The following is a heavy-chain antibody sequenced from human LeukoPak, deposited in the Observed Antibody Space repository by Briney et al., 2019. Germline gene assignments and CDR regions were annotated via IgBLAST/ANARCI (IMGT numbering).Heavy chain of an antibody. Sequence: SETLSLTCAVSGASINDFYWTWVRQPPGKGLEWIGYVYYGGSTNYNPSLKSRVSMSVDTSKNQFSLTLTSVTVADTAFYYCARGGIRGYSAFDNLDFWGLGTHVTVSS. CDR3: ARGGIRGYSAFDNLDF. CDR1: GASINDFY. CDR2: VYYGGST. D-gene: IGHD5-12*01. J-gene: IGHJ4*02. V-gene: IGHV4-59*01.